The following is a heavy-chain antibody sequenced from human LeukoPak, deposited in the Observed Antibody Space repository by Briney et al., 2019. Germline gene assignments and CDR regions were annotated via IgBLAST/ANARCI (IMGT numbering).Heavy chain of an antibody. Sequence: SETLSLTCTVSGGSFSGYYWSWIRQPPGKGLEWIGEINHSGSTNYNPSLKSRVTISVDTSKNQFSLKLSSVTAADTAVYYCARQGYSNLDYWGQGTWSPSPQ. CDR1: GGSFSGYY. V-gene: IGHV4-34*01. CDR3: ARQGYSNLDY. CDR2: INHSGST. D-gene: IGHD5-18*01. J-gene: IGHJ4*02.